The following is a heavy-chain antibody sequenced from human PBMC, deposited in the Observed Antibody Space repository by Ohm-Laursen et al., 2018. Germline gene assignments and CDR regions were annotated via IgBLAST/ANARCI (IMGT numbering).Heavy chain of an antibody. J-gene: IGHJ4*02. CDR1: GGSISSYY. CDR2: IYYSGST. V-gene: IGHV4-59*12. Sequence: PSQTLSLTCTVSGGSISSYYWSWIRQPPGKGLEWIGYIYYSGSTNYNPSLKSRVTISVDTSKNQFSLKLSSVTAADTAVYYCARGFSGWWGRIDYWGQGILVTVSS. CDR3: ARGFSGWWGRIDY. D-gene: IGHD6-19*01.